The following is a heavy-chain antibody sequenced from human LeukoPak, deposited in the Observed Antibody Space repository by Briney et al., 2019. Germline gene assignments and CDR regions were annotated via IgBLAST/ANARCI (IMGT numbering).Heavy chain of an antibody. J-gene: IGHJ5*02. Sequence: PGGSLRLSCAASGFTFSSYSMNWVRQAPGKGLEWVSSISSSSSYLYYADSVKGRFTISRDNAKNSLYLQMNSLRAEDTAVYYCARSRRATSSSWYNWFDPWGQGTLVTVSS. D-gene: IGHD6-13*01. CDR1: GFTFSSYS. CDR3: ARSRRATSSSWYNWFDP. CDR2: ISSSSSYL. V-gene: IGHV3-21*01.